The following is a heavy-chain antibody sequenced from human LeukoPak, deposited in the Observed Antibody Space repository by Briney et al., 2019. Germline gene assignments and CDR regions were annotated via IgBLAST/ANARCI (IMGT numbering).Heavy chain of an antibody. CDR3: ARDPEGRRDGCGVDY. V-gene: IGHV1-69*04. CDR1: GYTFTSYG. Sequence: SVKVSCKASGYTFTSYGISWVRQAPGQGLEWMGRIIPILGIANYAQKFQGRVTITADKSTSTAYMELSSLRSEDTAVYYCARDPEGRRDGCGVDYWGQGTLVTVSS. D-gene: IGHD5-24*01. CDR2: IIPILGIA. J-gene: IGHJ4*02.